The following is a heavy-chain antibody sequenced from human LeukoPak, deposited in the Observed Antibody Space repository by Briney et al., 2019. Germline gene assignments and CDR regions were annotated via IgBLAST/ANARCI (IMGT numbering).Heavy chain of an antibody. CDR3: ARDFWAATGAFEI. J-gene: IGHJ3*02. Sequence: SETLSLTCTVSGDSFNSATFYWAWRRQSPGKGLELIGYTYNRGNTYYNPSLNSRVTISVDTSKNQFSLKLRSVTAADSAVYYCARDFWAATGAFEIWGQGASVTVSS. CDR2: TYNRGNT. V-gene: IGHV4-61*01. CDR1: GDSFNSATFY. D-gene: IGHD3/OR15-3a*01.